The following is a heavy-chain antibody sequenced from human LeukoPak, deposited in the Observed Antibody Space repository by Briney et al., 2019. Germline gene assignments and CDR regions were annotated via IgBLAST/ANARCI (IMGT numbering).Heavy chain of an antibody. D-gene: IGHD3-22*01. V-gene: IGHV1-58*01. CDR1: VFTFTISA. CDR3: AASPDYYDSSGYSYYFGY. J-gene: IGHJ4*02. Sequence: GTSVTVSFKSSVFTFTISAVQWVRQARGQRLEWIGWIFVGSGNTNYAQKFQERVTITRDMSTSTAYMELSSLRSEDTAVYYCAASPDYYDSSGYSYYFGYWGQGTLVTVSS. CDR2: IFVGSGNT.